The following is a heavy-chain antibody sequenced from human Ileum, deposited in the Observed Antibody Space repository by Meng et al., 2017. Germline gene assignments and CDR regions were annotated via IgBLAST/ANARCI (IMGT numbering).Heavy chain of an antibody. Sequence: EVRVVESGGGRVQPGGYLRLSCAAFWFTFSGTWMHWVRQAPGKGLVWVARINNDGSYTDYVDSVKGRFTISRDNTKNTLYLQMTDLRAEDTAVYYCVKDWGGAGALDYWGQGSLVTVSS. CDR2: INNDGSYT. CDR3: VKDWGGAGALDY. CDR1: WFTFSGTW. D-gene: IGHD3-16*01. V-gene: IGHV3-74*01. J-gene: IGHJ4*02.